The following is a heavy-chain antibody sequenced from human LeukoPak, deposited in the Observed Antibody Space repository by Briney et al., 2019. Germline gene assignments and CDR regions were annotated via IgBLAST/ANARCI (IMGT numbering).Heavy chain of an antibody. D-gene: IGHD5-12*01. Sequence: PSETLSLTRAVDGRSSTCISRGGICQPPGKGLGWSGEINHSGSTNYNPSLKSRVTISVDTSKNKFSLKLSSVTAADTAVYSCTRILDRDYRYRGYSAYRGQGALVTVCS. J-gene: IGHJ4*02. V-gene: IGHV4-34*01. CDR1: GRSSTCIS. CDR2: INHSGST. CDR3: TRILDRDYRYRGYSAY.